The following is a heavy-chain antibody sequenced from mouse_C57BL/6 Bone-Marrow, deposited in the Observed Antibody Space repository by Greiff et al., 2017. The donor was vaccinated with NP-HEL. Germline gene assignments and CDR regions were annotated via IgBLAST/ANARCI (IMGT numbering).Heavy chain of an antibody. CDR3: TPEYDDGGWFAY. CDR1: GFNIKDDY. V-gene: IGHV14-4*01. D-gene: IGHD2-4*01. CDR2: IDPENGDT. Sequence: EVQLQQSGAELVRPGASVKLSCTASGFNIKDDYMHWVKQRPEQGLEWIGWIDPENGDTEYASKFQGKATITADTSSNTAYLQLSSLTSAATAVFYCTPEYDDGGWFAYWGQGTLVTVSA. J-gene: IGHJ3*01.